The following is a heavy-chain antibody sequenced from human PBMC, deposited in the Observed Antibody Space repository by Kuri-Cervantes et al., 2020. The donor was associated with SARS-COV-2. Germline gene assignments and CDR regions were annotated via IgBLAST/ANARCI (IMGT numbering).Heavy chain of an antibody. Sequence: GGSLRLSCAASGFTFSGYGMHWVRQAPGKGLEWVAVISYDGSNKYYADSVKGRFTISRDNSKNTLYLQMNSLRAEDTAVYYCARGLRTYYYDSSGPYYFDYWGQGTLVTVSS. J-gene: IGHJ4*02. CDR1: GFTFSGYG. CDR3: ARGLRTYYYDSSGPYYFDY. CDR2: ISYDGSNK. V-gene: IGHV3-30*19. D-gene: IGHD3-22*01.